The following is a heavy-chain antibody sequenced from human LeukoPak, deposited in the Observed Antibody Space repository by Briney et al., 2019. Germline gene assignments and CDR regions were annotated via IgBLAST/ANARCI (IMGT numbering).Heavy chain of an antibody. J-gene: IGHJ3*02. V-gene: IGHV1-2*02. CDR3: AREGISVAGTEPLYAFDI. D-gene: IGHD6-19*01. Sequence: GASVKVSCKASGYTFTGYYMHWVRQAPGQELEWMGWINPNSGGTNYAQKFQGRVTMTRDTSISTAYMELSRLRSDDTAVYYCAREGISVAGTEPLYAFDIWGQGTMVTVSS. CDR1: GYTFTGYY. CDR2: INPNSGGT.